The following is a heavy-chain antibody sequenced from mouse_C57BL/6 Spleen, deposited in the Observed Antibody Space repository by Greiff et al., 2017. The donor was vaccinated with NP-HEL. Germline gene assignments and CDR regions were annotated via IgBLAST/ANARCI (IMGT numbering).Heavy chain of an antibody. Sequence: EVKLMESGGGLVKPGGSLKLSCAASGFTFSSYAMSWVRQTPEKRLEWVATISDGGSYTYYPDNVKGRFTISRDNAKNNLYLQMSHLKSEDTAMYYCARERDGYYFDYWGQGTTLTVSS. CDR3: ARERDGYYFDY. V-gene: IGHV5-4*01. CDR2: ISDGGSYT. D-gene: IGHD2-3*01. J-gene: IGHJ2*01. CDR1: GFTFSSYA.